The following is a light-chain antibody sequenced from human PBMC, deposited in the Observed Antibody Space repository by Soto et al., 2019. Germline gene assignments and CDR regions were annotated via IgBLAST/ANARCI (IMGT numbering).Light chain of an antibody. Sequence: EIVMTQSPATLSVSPGETATLSCRASQSVGSAVAWYQHKPGQAPRLLIVGASIRATGVPGRFSGGGSGTEFTLTISSLQSEDLAVYDGQQYKNWPPLTFGGGTTVEIK. CDR1: QSVGSA. J-gene: IGKJ4*01. CDR2: GAS. V-gene: IGKV3-15*01. CDR3: QQYKNWPPLT.